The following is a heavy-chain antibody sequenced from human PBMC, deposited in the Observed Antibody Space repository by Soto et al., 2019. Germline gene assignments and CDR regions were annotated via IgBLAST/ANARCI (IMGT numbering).Heavy chain of an antibody. J-gene: IGHJ4*02. D-gene: IGHD3-10*01. CDR3: ARAGLLRGFVITGLDW. V-gene: IGHV3-30*04. CDR2: ISSDGKNT. CDR1: GFSFNDYP. Sequence: QVQLVESGGGVVQPRRSLRLSCAASGFSFNDYPLCWVRQAPGKGLEWLAFISSDGKNTFHADSVKGRFTISRDNSRNALYLHMTSLKIEDTALYFCARAGLLRGFVITGLDWWGQGTLVTVSS.